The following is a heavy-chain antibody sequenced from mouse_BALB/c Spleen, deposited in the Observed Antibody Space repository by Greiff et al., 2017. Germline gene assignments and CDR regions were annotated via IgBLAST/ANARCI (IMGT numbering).Heavy chain of an antibody. CDR3: ARSYAMDY. V-gene: IGHV7-3*02. CDR2: ISNKANGYTT. J-gene: IGHJ4*01. CDR1: GFTFTDYY. Sequence: EVMLVESGGGLVQPGGSLRLSCATSGFTFTDYYMSWVRQPPGKALEWLGFISNKANGYTTEYSASVKGRFTISRDNSQSILYLQMNTLRAEDSATYYCARSYAMDYWGQGTSVTVSS.